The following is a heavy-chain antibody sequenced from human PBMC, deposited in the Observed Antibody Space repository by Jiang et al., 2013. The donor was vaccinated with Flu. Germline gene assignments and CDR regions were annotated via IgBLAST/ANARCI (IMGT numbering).Heavy chain of an antibody. CDR2: IDWDDDK. J-gene: IGHJ2*01. CDR3: AHGEYCGGDSWYFDL. CDR1: GFSLSTSGMC. V-gene: IGHV2-70*12. Sequence: KPTQTLTLTCTFSGFSLSTSGMCVSWIRQPPGKALEWLARIDWDDDKYYSTSLKTRLTISKDTSKNQVVLTMTNMDPVDTATYYCAHGEYCGGDSWYFDLWGRGTLVTVSS. D-gene: IGHD2-21*02.